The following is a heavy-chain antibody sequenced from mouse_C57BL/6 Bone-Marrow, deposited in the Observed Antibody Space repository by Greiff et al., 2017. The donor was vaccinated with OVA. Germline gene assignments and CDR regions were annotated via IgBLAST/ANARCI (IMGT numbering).Heavy chain of an antibody. D-gene: IGHD2-3*01. CDR3: ARWLLPTDY. J-gene: IGHJ2*01. V-gene: IGHV3-6*01. CDR1: GYSITSGYY. CDR2: ISYDGSN. Sequence: EVQLQESGPGLVKPSQSLSLTCSVTGYSITSGYYWNWIRQFPGNKLEWMGYISYDGSNNYNPSLKNRISITRDTSKNQFFLKLNSVTTEDTATYYCARWLLPTDYWGQGTTLTVSS.